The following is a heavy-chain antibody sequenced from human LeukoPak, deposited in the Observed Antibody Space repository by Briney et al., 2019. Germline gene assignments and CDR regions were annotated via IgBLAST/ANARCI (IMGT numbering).Heavy chain of an antibody. CDR3: ARSATSIAAAPYYYYYYMDV. D-gene: IGHD6-13*01. CDR2: IYYSGST. Sequence: PSETLSLTCTVSGGSISSGGYCWSWIRQHPGKGLEWIGYIYYSGSTYYNPSLKSRVTISVDTSKNQFSLKLSSVTAADTAVYYCARSATSIAAAPYYYYYYMDVWGKGTTVTVSS. V-gene: IGHV4-31*03. J-gene: IGHJ6*03. CDR1: GGSISSGGYC.